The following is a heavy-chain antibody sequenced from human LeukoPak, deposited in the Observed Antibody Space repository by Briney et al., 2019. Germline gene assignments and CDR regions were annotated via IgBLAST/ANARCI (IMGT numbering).Heavy chain of an antibody. J-gene: IGHJ4*02. CDR2: ISWDGGST. Sequence: GGPLRLSCAASGFTFDVYAMHWVRQARGKGLDWVSLISWDGGSTYYADSVKGRFTISRDNSKNSLYLQMNSLRAEDTALYYCAKGELGSLDYWGQGTLVTVSS. D-gene: IGHD7-27*01. CDR3: AKGELGSLDY. V-gene: IGHV3-43D*03. CDR1: GFTFDVYA.